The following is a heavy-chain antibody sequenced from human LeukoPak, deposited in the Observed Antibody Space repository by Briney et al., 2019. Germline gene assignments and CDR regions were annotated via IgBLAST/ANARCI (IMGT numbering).Heavy chain of an antibody. D-gene: IGHD4/OR15-4a*01. J-gene: IGHJ4*02. CDR2: IDNDGGST. V-gene: IGHV3-74*01. Sequence: GGSLRLSCAASGFTFHSYWMHWVRQAPGKGLVWVSRIDNDGGSTTYADSVKGRFTISRDNAKNTLYLQMNSVRAEGTAVYYCARRAGAYSHPYDYWGQGTLVTVSS. CDR3: ARRAGAYSHPYDY. CDR1: GFTFHSYW.